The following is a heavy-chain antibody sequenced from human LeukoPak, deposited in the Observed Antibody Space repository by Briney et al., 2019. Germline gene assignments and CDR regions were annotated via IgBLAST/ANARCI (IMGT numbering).Heavy chain of an antibody. CDR2: INSDGSST. Sequence: GGSLRLSCAASGFXFSGYWMHWVRQAPGQGLVWVSRINSDGSSTNYADSVKGRFTISRDNAKNTLYLQMNSLRAEDTAVYYCARGRNYGGDYFDYWGQGTLVTVSS. D-gene: IGHD1-7*01. CDR3: ARGRNYGGDYFDY. V-gene: IGHV3-74*01. J-gene: IGHJ4*02. CDR1: GFXFSGYW.